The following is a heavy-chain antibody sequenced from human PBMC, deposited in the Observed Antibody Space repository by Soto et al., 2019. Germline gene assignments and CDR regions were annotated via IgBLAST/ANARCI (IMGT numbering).Heavy chain of an antibody. CDR3: TRRTGSWFDP. V-gene: IGHV3-21*06. CDR2: IIGSGSYI. D-gene: IGHD2-15*01. J-gene: IGHJ5*02. Sequence: EVQLVESGGGLVKPGGSLRLSCTASGFTFSSYGMNWVRQAPGEGLEWVSSIIGSGSYIYYADSGKGRFTITRDNAKTPLYLQMNSLRADDTAVYYCTRRTGSWFDPWGQGTLITVSS. CDR1: GFTFSSYG.